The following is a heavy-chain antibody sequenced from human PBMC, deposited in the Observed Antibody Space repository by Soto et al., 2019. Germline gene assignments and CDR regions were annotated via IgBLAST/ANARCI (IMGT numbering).Heavy chain of an antibody. V-gene: IGHV3-21*01. J-gene: IGHJ4*02. CDR3: ARGTNYDILTGYPVDY. CDR2: ISSSSSYI. CDR1: GFTFSNFN. Sequence: PGESLKISCAASGFTFSNFNMNWVRQAPGKGLEWVSSISSSSSYIYYADSVKGRFTISRDNAKNSLYLQMNSLRAEDTAVYYCARGTNYDILTGYPVDYWGQGTLVTVSS. D-gene: IGHD3-9*01.